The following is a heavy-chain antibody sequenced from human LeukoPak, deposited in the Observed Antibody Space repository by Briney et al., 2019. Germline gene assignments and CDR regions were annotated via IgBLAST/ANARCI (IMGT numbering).Heavy chain of an antibody. V-gene: IGHV4-59*01. D-gene: IGHD6-13*01. J-gene: IGHJ4*02. CDR3: ARAGSSWSTGYYFDY. CDR1: GGSISPYY. CDR2: IYYTGST. Sequence: PSETLSLTCTVSGGSISPYYWTWIRQPPGKGLDWIGFIYYTGSTNYNPSLKSRVTISADTSKNQFSLRLTSVTAADTAVYYCARAGSSWSTGYYFDYWGQGTLVTVSS.